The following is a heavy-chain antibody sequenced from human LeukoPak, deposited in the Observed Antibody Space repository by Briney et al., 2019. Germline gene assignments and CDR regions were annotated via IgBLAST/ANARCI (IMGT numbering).Heavy chain of an antibody. V-gene: IGHV1-18*01. J-gene: IGHJ4*02. CDR3: ARDPYSSSSGEFDY. CDR2: ISAYNGNT. D-gene: IGHD6-6*01. CDR1: GYTFTSYG. Sequence: ASVKVSCKASGYTFTSYGISWVRQAPGQGLEWMGWISAYNGNTNYAQKLQGRVTMTTDTSTSTAYMELRSPRSDDTAVYYCARDPYSSSSGEFDYWGQGTLVTVSS.